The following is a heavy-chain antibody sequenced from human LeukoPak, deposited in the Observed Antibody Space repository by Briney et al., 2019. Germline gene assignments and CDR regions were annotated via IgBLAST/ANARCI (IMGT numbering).Heavy chain of an antibody. D-gene: IGHD3-9*01. CDR2: ISSRDNTI. J-gene: IGHJ4*02. CDR3: ARGRDVLWVSPYGPDF. CDR1: GFTFSDYY. V-gene: IGHV3-11*01. Sequence: GGSLRLSCVASGFTFSDYYMSWIRQAPGKGLEWVSYISSRDNTIYYADSVKGRFTISRDNAKNSLYLQMNSLKAEDTAVYYCARGRDVLWVSPYGPDFWGQGTLVTVSS.